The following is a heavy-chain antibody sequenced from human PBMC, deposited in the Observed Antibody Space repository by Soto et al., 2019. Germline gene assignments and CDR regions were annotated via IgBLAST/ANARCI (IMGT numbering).Heavy chain of an antibody. V-gene: IGHV4-30-4*01. CDR1: GGAISSCYYR. J-gene: IGHJ6*02. CDR2: IYYTGRT. CDR3: ARVSGHNTGYYSVYFMDV. D-gene: IGHD5-18*01. Sequence: NPSGGLCVTCNVSGGAISSCYYRLPWSPETPGKGLEWIGYIYYTGRTFYSPSLNSRVTISLDTSENHFSLDMNSVTAADTAVYFCARVSGHNTGYYSVYFMDVWGQGTTVT.